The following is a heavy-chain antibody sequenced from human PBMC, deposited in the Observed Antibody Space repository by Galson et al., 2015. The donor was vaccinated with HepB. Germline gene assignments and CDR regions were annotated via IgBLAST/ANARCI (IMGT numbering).Heavy chain of an antibody. CDR2: IRSKAYGGTT. CDR3: TRDGLVSGSYYNDY. Sequence: SLRLSCAASGFTFGDYAMSWFRQAPGKGLEWVGFIRSKAYGGTTEYAASVKGRFTISRDDSKSIAYLQMNSLKTEDTAVYYCTRDGLVSGSYYNDYWGQGTLVTASS. CDR1: GFTFGDYA. D-gene: IGHD3-10*01. J-gene: IGHJ4*02. V-gene: IGHV3-49*03.